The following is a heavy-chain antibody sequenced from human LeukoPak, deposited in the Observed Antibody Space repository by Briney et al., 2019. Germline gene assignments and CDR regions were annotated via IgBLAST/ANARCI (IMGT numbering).Heavy chain of an antibody. V-gene: IGHV4-34*01. CDR1: GGSFSGYY. D-gene: IGHD3-10*01. J-gene: IGHJ6*02. CDR2: INHSGST. CDR3: ARSFGFYGAGSYRDYYYYGMDV. Sequence: SETLSLTCAVYGGSFSGYYWSWIRQPPGKGPEWIGEINHSGSTNDNPSLKSRVTISVDTSKNQFSLKLSSVTAADTAVYYCARSFGFYGAGSYRDYYYYGMDVWGQGTTVTVSS.